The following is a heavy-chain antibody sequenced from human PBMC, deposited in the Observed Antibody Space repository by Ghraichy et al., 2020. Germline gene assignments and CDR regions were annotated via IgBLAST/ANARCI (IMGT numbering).Heavy chain of an antibody. CDR1: GAVITGYY. CDR3: ARRRFSYDFYFDY. D-gene: IGHD3-16*01. Sequence: SQTLSLTCSVSGAVITGYYWSWIRQPPGKGLEWIGYIYNTENTNYNPSLKSRVSMSVDTSRKQFSLTLTSVTAADTAVYYCARRRFSYDFYFDYWGQGALVTVSS. V-gene: IGHV4-4*08. CDR2: IYNTENT. J-gene: IGHJ4*02.